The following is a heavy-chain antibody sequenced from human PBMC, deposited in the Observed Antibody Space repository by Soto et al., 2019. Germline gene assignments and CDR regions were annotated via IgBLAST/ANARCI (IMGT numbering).Heavy chain of an antibody. J-gene: IGHJ3*02. V-gene: IGHV1-69*02. Sequence: QVPLVQSGAEVKKPGSSVKVSCKASGGTFSSYTISWVRQAPGQGLEWMGRIIPILGIANYAQKFQGRVTITADKSTSTAYMELSSLRSEDTAVYYCARGVAARKNDAFDIWGQGTMVTVSS. CDR1: GGTFSSYT. CDR2: IIPILGIA. CDR3: ARGVAARKNDAFDI. D-gene: IGHD6-6*01.